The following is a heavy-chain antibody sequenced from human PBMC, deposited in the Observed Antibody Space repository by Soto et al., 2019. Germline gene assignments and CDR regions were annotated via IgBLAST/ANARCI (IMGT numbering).Heavy chain of an antibody. CDR1: GGAISSSSYY. V-gene: IGHV4-39*01. CDR3: ARRGATENYYYGMDV. D-gene: IGHD1-26*01. Sequence: SETLSLTCTVSGGAISSSSYYWGWIRQPPGKGLEWIGSIYYSGSTYYNPSLKSRVTISVDTSKNQFSLKLSSVTAADTAVYYCARRGATENYYYGMDVWGQGTTVTVSS. CDR2: IYYSGST. J-gene: IGHJ6*02.